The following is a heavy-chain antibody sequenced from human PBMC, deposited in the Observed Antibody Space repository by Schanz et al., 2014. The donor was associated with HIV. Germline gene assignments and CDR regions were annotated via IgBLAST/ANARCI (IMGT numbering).Heavy chain of an antibody. D-gene: IGHD3-22*01. Sequence: EVQLLESGGGLVQPGGSLRISCVASGFTFNNYAMNWVRQTPGKGLEWVSLITWDGGSTYYADSVKGRFTISRDNSKNSLYLQMNSLRTEDTALYYCAKQHDSYDNSGYPSTVEYYGMDVWGQGTTVTVSS. CDR1: GFTFNNYA. V-gene: IGHV3-43*02. J-gene: IGHJ6*02. CDR2: ITWDGGST. CDR3: AKQHDSYDNSGYPSTVEYYGMDV.